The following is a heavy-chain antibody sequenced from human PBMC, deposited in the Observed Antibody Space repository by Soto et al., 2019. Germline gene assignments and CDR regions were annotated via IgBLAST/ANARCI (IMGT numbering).Heavy chain of an antibody. D-gene: IGHD6-6*01. CDR2: ISYDETEV. Sequence: GGSLRLSCVASGFTFKDYGIHWVRQAPVKGLEWVAIISYDETEVFYADSVKGRFTVSRDNSQITVDMEMNTLRPEDTAVYYCAKDRTSSLGLPADYWGQGTLVTVSS. V-gene: IGHV3-30*18. CDR1: GFTFKDYG. J-gene: IGHJ4*02. CDR3: AKDRTSSLGLPADY.